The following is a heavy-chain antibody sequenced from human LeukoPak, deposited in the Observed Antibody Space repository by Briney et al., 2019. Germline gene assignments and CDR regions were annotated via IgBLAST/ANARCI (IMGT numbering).Heavy chain of an antibody. D-gene: IGHD3-16*02. Sequence: GGSLRLSCAASGFSFSNYWMHWVRLAPGKGLVWVSRISRDGSSTIYADSGKGRSTISRDNARDTLYLQMSSLRAEDTAVYYCARQIEGGYHAFDIWGQGTMVPVSS. V-gene: IGHV3-74*01. CDR2: ISRDGSST. CDR3: ARQIEGGYHAFDI. J-gene: IGHJ3*02. CDR1: GFSFSNYW.